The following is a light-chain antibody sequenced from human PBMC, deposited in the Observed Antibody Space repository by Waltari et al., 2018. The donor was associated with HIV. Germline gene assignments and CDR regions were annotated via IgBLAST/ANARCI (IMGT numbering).Light chain of an antibody. J-gene: IGKJ2*01. CDR1: QSVSSNY. Sequence: EIVLTQSPGTLSLSPGEGATLSCRASQSVSSNYLAWYQQKPGQAPRLLIYAALNRATGIPDRFSGSGSGADFTLTISRLEPQYFVVYYCQQYGSSPYTFGQGTKLEIK. V-gene: IGKV3-20*01. CDR3: QQYGSSPYT. CDR2: AAL.